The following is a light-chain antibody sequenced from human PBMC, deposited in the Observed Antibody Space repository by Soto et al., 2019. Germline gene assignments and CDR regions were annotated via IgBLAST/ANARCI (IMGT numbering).Light chain of an antibody. J-gene: IGLJ1*01. CDR2: DVS. V-gene: IGLV2-14*03. Sequence: QSALTQPASVSGSPGQAITISCSGTSSDVGAFNYVSWYQQHPGKAPKLMIYDVSNRPSGVSNRFSGSKSGNTASLTISGLRAEDEADYYCNSYTSNNTYVFGTGNKVTVL. CDR1: SSDVGAFNY. CDR3: NSYTSNNTYV.